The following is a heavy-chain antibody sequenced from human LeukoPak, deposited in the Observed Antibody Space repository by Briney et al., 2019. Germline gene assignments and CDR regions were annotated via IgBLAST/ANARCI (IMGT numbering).Heavy chain of an antibody. CDR3: ARRRYLAGIFDY. Sequence: SQTLSLTCTVSGGSISSGSYYWRWIRQPAGKGLEWIGRIYTSGSTNYNPSLKSRVTISVDTSKTQFSLKLSSVTAADTAVYYCARRRYLAGIFDYWGQGTLVTVSS. V-gene: IGHV4-61*02. D-gene: IGHD1-14*01. CDR2: IYTSGST. CDR1: GGSISSGSYY. J-gene: IGHJ4*02.